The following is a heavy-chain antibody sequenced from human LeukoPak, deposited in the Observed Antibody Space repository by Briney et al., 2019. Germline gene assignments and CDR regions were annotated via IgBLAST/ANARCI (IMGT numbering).Heavy chain of an antibody. CDR3: AKGGDYDSSGYFYFDY. D-gene: IGHD3-22*01. J-gene: IGHJ4*02. CDR1: GFTFDDYA. CDR2: ISWNSGSI. Sequence: PGGSLRLYGAASGFTFDDYAMHWVRQAQGHGLEWVSGISWNSGSIGYADSVKGRFTISRDNAKNSLYLQMNSLSAEDTALYFCAKGGDYDSSGYFYFDYWGQGTLVTVSS. V-gene: IGHV3-9*01.